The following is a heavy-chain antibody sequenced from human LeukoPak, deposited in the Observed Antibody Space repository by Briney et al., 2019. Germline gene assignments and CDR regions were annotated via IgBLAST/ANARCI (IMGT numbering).Heavy chain of an antibody. CDR2: IVPILHTA. CDR3: ASSIPGAADR. V-gene: IGHV1-69*01. D-gene: IGHD6-13*01. Sequence: SVKVSCKASGGTFSSYPLTWVRQAPGQGLEWMGGIVPILHTAKYAQKFQDRVTITADEPTTTSYMELSSLRADDTAMYYCASSIPGAADRWGQGTLVTVSS. CDR1: GGTFSSYP. J-gene: IGHJ4*02.